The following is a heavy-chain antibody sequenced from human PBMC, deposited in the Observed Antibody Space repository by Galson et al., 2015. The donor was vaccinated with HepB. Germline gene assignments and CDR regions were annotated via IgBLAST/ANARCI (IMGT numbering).Heavy chain of an antibody. CDR3: ARTPSKSQWSGFWSGYYAVAYDTFDF. D-gene: IGHD3-3*01. Sequence: PALVKPTQTLTLTCTFSGFSLTTSGMCVSWIRQPPGKALEWLARIDWDDEKHYRTSLQTRLTISKDTSNNLVVLKLTNVDPVDTATYYCARTPSKSQWSGFWSGYYAVAYDTFDFWGHGTTVTVSS. J-gene: IGHJ3*01. CDR2: IDWDDEK. CDR1: GFSLTTSGMC. V-gene: IGHV2-70*11.